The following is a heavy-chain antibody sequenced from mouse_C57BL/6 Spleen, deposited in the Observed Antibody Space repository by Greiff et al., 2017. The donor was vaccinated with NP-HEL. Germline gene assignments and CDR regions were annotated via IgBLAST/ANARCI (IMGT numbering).Heavy chain of an antibody. J-gene: IGHJ4*01. D-gene: IGHD1-1*01. Sequence: VQLQQSGAELVRPGASVKLSCTASGFNIKDDYMHWVKQRPEQGLEWIGWIDPENGDTEYASKFQGKATITADTSSNTAYLQLSSLTSEDTAVYYCTTHGSTYYHAMDYWGQGTSVTVSS. CDR2: IDPENGDT. CDR1: GFNIKDDY. V-gene: IGHV14-4*01. CDR3: TTHGSTYYHAMDY.